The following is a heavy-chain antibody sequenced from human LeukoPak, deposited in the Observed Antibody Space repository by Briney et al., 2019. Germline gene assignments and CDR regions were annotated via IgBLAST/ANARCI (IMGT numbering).Heavy chain of an antibody. Sequence: PSETLSLTCTVSGGSISSSSYCWGWIRQPPGKGLEWIGSIYYSGGTYYNPSLKSRVTISVDTSKNQFSLKLSSVTAADTAVYYCARAGAYCSSTSCLGIWFDPWGQGTLVTVSS. D-gene: IGHD2-2*01. CDR3: ARAGAYCSSTSCLGIWFDP. CDR2: IYYSGGT. CDR1: GGSISSSSYC. V-gene: IGHV4-39*01. J-gene: IGHJ5*02.